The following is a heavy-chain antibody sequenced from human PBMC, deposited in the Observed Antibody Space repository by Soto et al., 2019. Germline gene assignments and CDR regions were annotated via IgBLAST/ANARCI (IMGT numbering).Heavy chain of an antibody. CDR2: INPKSGGT. J-gene: IGHJ6*02. CDR1: GYSFTDYH. CDR3: ARGDSTDCSNGVCSFFYNHDMDV. D-gene: IGHD2-8*01. V-gene: IGHV1-2*04. Sequence: ASVKVSCKASGYSFTDYHIHWVRQAPGQGLEWLGRINPKSGGTSTAQKFQGWVTMTTDTSISTASMELTRLTSDDTAIHYCARGDSTDCSNGVCSFFYNHDMDVWGQGTTVTVSS.